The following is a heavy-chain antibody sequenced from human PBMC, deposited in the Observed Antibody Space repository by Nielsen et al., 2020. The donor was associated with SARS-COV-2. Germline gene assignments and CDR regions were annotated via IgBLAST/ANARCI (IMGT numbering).Heavy chain of an antibody. V-gene: IGHV3-20*01. CDR3: ASLSSITGTTGFLVY. CDR1: GFTFDDYG. J-gene: IGHJ4*02. CDR2: INWNGGST. Sequence: GESLKISCAASGFTFDDYGMSWVRQAPGKGLEWVSGINWNGGSTGYADSVKGRFTISRDNAKNSLYLQMNSLRAEDTALYHCASLSSITGTTGFLVYWGQGTLVTVSS. D-gene: IGHD1-20*01.